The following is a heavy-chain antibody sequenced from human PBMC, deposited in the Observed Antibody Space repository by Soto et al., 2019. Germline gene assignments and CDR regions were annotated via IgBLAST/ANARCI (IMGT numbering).Heavy chain of an antibody. CDR2: ISWNSGSI. CDR1: XFTFDDYA. Sequence: GGSLRLSCAASXFTFDDYAMHWVRQAPGKGLEWVSGISWNSGSIGHADSVKGRFTISRDNAKNSLYLQMNSLRAEDTALYYCAKDIGLYGSGSYYNAFDYWGQGT. CDR3: AKDIGLYGSGSYYNAFDY. J-gene: IGHJ4*02. D-gene: IGHD3-10*01. V-gene: IGHV3-9*01.